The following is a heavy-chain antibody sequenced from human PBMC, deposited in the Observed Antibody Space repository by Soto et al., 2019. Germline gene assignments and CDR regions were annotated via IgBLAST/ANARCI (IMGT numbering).Heavy chain of an antibody. D-gene: IGHD2-15*01. CDR3: ARDEYCSGGSCYSGSGGD. Sequence: SVKVSCKGSGGTFSSYAIRLVRQAPGQGLEWMGGIIPIFGTANYAQKFQVRVTITADESTSTAYMELSSLRSEDTAVYYCARDEYCSGGSCYSGSGGDWGQGTLVTVSS. V-gene: IGHV1-69*13. CDR1: GGTFSSYA. CDR2: IIPIFGTA. J-gene: IGHJ4*02.